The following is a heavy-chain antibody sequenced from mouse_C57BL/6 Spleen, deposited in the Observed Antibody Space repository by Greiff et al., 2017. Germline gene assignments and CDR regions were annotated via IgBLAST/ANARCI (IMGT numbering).Heavy chain of an antibody. J-gene: IGHJ3*01. D-gene: IGHD4-1*01. Sequence: VQLQQPGAELVKPGASVKLSCKASGYTFTSYWMQWVKQRPGQGLEWIGEIDPSDSYTNYNQKFKGKATLTVDTSSSTAYMQLSSLTSEDSAVYYCARGGVNWDWFAYWGQGTLVTVSA. CDR1: GYTFTSYW. CDR2: IDPSDSYT. CDR3: ARGGVNWDWFAY. V-gene: IGHV1-50*01.